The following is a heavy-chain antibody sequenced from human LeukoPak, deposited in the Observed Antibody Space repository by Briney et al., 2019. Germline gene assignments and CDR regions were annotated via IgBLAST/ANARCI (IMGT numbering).Heavy chain of an antibody. CDR1: GFTFSSYS. D-gene: IGHD6-13*01. CDR3: ARERIAAADY. CDR2: ISSSSSYI. Sequence: GGSLRLSCAASGFTFSSYSTNWVRQAPGKGLEWVSSISSSSSYIYYADSVKGRFTISRDNAKNSLYLQMNSLRAEDTAVYYCARERIAAADYWGQGTLVTVSS. J-gene: IGHJ4*02. V-gene: IGHV3-21*01.